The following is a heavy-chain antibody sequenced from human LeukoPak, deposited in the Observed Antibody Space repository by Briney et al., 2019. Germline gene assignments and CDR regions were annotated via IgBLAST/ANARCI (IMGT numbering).Heavy chain of an antibody. V-gene: IGHV1-18*04. D-gene: IGHD2-15*01. CDR2: ISAYNGNT. CDR1: GYTFTGYY. J-gene: IGHJ5*02. CDR3: ARVRGYCSGGSCSLTVPRFDP. Sequence: ASVKVSCKASGYTFTGYYMHWVRQAPGQGLEWMGWISAYNGNTNYAQKLQGRVTMTTDTSTSTAYMELRSLRSDDTAVYYCARVRGYCSGGSCSLTVPRFDPWGQGTLVTVSS.